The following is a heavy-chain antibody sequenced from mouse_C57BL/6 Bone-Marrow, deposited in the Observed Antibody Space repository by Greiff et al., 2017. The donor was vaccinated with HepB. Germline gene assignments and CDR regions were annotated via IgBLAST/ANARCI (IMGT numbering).Heavy chain of an antibody. Sequence: EVQLKESGAELVRPGASVKLSCTASGFNIKDDYMHWVKQRPEQGLEWIGWIDPENGDTEYASKFQGKATITADTYSNTAYLQLSSLTSEDTAVYYCTKSSYVLWYFDVWGTGTTVTVSS. D-gene: IGHD1-1*01. CDR1: GFNIKDDY. J-gene: IGHJ1*03. CDR2: IDPENGDT. V-gene: IGHV14-4*01. CDR3: TKSSYVLWYFDV.